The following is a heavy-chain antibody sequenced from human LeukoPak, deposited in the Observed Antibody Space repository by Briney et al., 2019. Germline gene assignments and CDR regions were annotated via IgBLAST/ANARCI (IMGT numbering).Heavy chain of an antibody. V-gene: IGHV3-48*04. J-gene: IGHJ4*02. D-gene: IGHD6-19*01. CDR1: GFTFGSYI. CDR2: ISSSGSTI. CDR3: ASIWAVAGLDY. Sequence: GGSLRLSCAASGFTFGSYIMNWVRQAPGKGLEWVSYISSSGSTIYYADSVKGRFTISRDNAKNSLYLQMNSLRAEDTAVYYCASIWAVAGLDYWGQGTLVTVSS.